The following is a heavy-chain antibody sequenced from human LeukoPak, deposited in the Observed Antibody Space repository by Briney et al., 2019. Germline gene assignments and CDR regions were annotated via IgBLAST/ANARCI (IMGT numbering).Heavy chain of an antibody. D-gene: IGHD6-19*01. CDR2: IYHSGST. Sequence: SETLSLTCAVSGYSLSSGYYWGWIRQPPGKGLEWIGSIYHSGSTYYNPSLKSRVTISVDTSKNQFSLKLSSVTATDTAVYYCARTSIIAVAGTHEWFDPWGQGTLVTVSS. CDR3: ARTSIIAVAGTHEWFDP. J-gene: IGHJ5*02. V-gene: IGHV4-38-2*01. CDR1: GYSLSSGYY.